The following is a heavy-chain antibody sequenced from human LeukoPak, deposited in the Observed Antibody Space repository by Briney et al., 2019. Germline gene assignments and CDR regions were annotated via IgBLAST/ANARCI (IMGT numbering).Heavy chain of an antibody. V-gene: IGHV4-59*01. CDR3: ARAGTGYSSSLHDY. J-gene: IGHJ4*02. D-gene: IGHD6-13*01. Sequence: PSETLSLTCTVSGGSISSYYWSWIRQPPGKGLEWIGYIYYSGSTNYNPSLKSRVTISVDTSKNQFSLKLSSVTAADTAVYYCARAGTGYSSSLHDYWGQGTLVTVSS. CDR2: IYYSGST. CDR1: GGSISSYY.